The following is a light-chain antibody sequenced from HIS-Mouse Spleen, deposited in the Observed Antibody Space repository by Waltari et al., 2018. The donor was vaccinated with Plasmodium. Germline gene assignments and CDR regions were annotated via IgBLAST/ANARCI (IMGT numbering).Light chain of an antibody. CDR3: CSYAGSSTVV. J-gene: IGLJ2*01. CDR2: EGS. CDR1: TSDVGSYNF. V-gene: IGLV2-23*01. Sequence: QSVLTPPSFVSGSPGPSLPIPCTGTTSDVGSYNFFPWHQQHPPKAPKATIYEGSKRPSGVSKRFSGSKSGNTASLTIAGLQAEDEADYYCCSYAGSSTVVFGGGTKLTVL.